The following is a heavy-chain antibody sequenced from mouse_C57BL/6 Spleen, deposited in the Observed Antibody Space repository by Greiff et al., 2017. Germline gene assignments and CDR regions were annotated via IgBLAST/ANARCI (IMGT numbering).Heavy chain of an antibody. CDR2: IWRGGST. CDR3: AKVVSKDYAMDY. Sequence: VKLQESGPGLVQPSQSLSITCTVSGFSLPSYGVHWVRQSPGKGLEWLGVIWRGGSTDSNAAFMSRLSITKDNSKSQVFFKMNSLQADDTAIYYCAKVVSKDYAMDYWGQGTSVTVSS. V-gene: IGHV2-5*01. J-gene: IGHJ4*01. D-gene: IGHD2-5*01. CDR1: GFSLPSYG.